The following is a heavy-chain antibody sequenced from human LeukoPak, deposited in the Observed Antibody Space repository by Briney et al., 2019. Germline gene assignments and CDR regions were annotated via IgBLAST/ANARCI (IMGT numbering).Heavy chain of an antibody. CDR1: GHSFSVYY. V-gene: IGHV4-34*01. CDR3: ARGRRYCSSTSCYHPYYYMDV. J-gene: IGHJ6*03. Sequence: SDTLSLTCAVYGHSFSVYYWSWIRHPPRKGLEWIVEINHSGSTNYNPSLKSRVTKSVEPSKNHFPLKPSSVTAPDTAVYYCARGRRYCSSTSCYHPYYYMDVWGKGTTVTVSS. D-gene: IGHD2-2*01. CDR2: INHSGST.